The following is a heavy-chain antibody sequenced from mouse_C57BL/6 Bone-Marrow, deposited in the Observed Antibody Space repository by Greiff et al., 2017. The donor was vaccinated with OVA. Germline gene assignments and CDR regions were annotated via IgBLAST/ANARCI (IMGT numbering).Heavy chain of an antibody. D-gene: IGHD1-1*01. J-gene: IGHJ4*01. CDR1: GFNINDDY. Sequence: VQLQQSGAELVRPGASVKLSCTASGFNINDDYMHWVKQRPEQGLEWIGWIDPESGDTEYASKFQGKATITADTSSNTAYLQLSSLTSEDTAVYYCTTHGSSYVDDLDYGGQGTSATVSS. CDR3: TTHGSSYVDDLDY. V-gene: IGHV14-4*01. CDR2: IDPESGDT.